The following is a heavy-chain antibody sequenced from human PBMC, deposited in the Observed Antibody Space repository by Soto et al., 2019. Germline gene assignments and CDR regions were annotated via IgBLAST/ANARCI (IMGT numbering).Heavy chain of an antibody. CDR2: ISGSGGAT. CDR1: GFTFSSHA. J-gene: IGHJ4*02. D-gene: IGHD6-13*01. V-gene: IGHV3-23*01. Sequence: QLLESGGGLVQPGGSVRLSCAASGFTFSSHAMSWVRQAPGKGLEWVSGISGSGGATYYADSVKGRFTISRDNSKNTMFLQMDSRRAEDTAVYYCAKEVGIAGADTRGDFDYWGQGTLVTVSS. CDR3: AKEVGIAGADTRGDFDY.